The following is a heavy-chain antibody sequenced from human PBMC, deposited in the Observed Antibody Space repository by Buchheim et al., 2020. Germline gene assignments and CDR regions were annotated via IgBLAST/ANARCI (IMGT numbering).Heavy chain of an antibody. CDR1: GFTFSSYA. J-gene: IGHJ6*02. Sequence: QVQLVESGGGVVQPGRSLRLSCAASGFTFSSYAMHWVRQAPGKGLEWVAVISYDGSNKYYADSVKGRFTIPRDNSKNTLYLQMNSLRAEDTAVYYCAREKRMGATHYGMDVWGQGTT. V-gene: IGHV3-30*04. CDR3: AREKRMGATHYGMDV. CDR2: ISYDGSNK. D-gene: IGHD1-26*01.